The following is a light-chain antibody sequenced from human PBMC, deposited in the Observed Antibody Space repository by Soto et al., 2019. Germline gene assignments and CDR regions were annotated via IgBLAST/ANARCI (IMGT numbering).Light chain of an antibody. CDR3: SSYAGSYNWV. V-gene: IGLV2-8*01. J-gene: IGLJ3*02. CDR1: SSDVGTYNY. CDR2: DVS. Sequence: QSVLTQPPSASGSPGQSVTISCTGTSSDVGTYNYVSWYQQHPGKAPKLMIYDVSKRPSGVPDRFSGSKSGNTASLTVSGLQADDEAEYYCSSYAGSYNWVFGGGTKVTVL.